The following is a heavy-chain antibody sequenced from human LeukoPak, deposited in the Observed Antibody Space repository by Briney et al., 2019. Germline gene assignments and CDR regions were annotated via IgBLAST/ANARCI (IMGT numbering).Heavy chain of an antibody. CDR3: ARHRGDCSSTSCYTGADY. CDR2: IYPGDSDT. V-gene: IGHV5-51*01. J-gene: IGHJ4*02. Sequence: GESLKISCKGSGYSFTSYWIGWVRQMPGKGLEWMGIIYPGDSDTRYSQSFQGQVTISADKSISTAYLQWSSLKASDTAMYYCARHRGDCSSTSCYTGADYWGQGTLVTVSS. D-gene: IGHD2-2*02. CDR1: GYSFTSYW.